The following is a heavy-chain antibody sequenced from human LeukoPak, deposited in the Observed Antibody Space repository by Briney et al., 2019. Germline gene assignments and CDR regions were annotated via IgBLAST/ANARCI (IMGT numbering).Heavy chain of an antibody. J-gene: IGHJ3*01. Sequence: SETLSLTCTISGGSVSDYYWSWIRQSPGKGLEWIGYIYYTGSTSYNPPLKSRVTISADTSKNEFSLKLNSVTAADTAVYFCARWPMTDLTFDVWGQGTMVTVSS. V-gene: IGHV4-59*02. CDR3: ARWPMTDLTFDV. CDR2: IYYTGST. CDR1: GGSVSDYY. D-gene: IGHD2-21*02.